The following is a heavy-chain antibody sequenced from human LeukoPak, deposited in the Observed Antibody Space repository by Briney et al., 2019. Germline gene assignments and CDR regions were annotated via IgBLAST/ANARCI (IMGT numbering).Heavy chain of an antibody. J-gene: IGHJ4*02. Sequence: ASVKVSCKASGYTFTNYGISWVRQAPGQGLEWMGWIGTYSGNTNYAQKLQGRVTITTDTSTSTAYMELRSLRSDDTAVYYCARDLYSSSWLEDYWGQGTLVTVSS. V-gene: IGHV1-18*01. CDR3: ARDLYSSSWLEDY. CDR1: GYTFTNYG. CDR2: IGTYSGNT. D-gene: IGHD6-13*01.